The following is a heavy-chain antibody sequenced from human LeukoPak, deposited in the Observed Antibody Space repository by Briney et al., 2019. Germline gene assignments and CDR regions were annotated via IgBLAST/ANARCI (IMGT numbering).Heavy chain of an antibody. CDR2: ISPTGSTT. CDR3: ARGPNSNWSGLDF. D-gene: IGHD6-6*01. V-gene: IGHV3-74*01. J-gene: IGHJ4*02. Sequence: GGSLRLSCTASGFSFSGHWMHWARQLPGKGLVWVSRISPTGSTTSYADPVKGRFTVSRDNAKNTLYLQVNNLRAEDTAVYYCARGPNSNWSGLDFWGQGTLLTVSS. CDR1: GFSFSGHW.